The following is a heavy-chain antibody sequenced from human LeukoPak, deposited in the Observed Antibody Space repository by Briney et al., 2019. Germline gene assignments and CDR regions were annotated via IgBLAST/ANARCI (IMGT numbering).Heavy chain of an antibody. V-gene: IGHV1-18*01. CDR2: IGAYKDNT. CDR3: ARAPQECTSTSCPLGY. J-gene: IGHJ4*02. CDR1: GYTFTTYG. D-gene: IGHD2-2*01. Sequence: ASVKVSCKASGYTFTTYGISWVRQAPGQGLEWMGWIGAYKDNTNYAQNLQGRVTMTTDTSTSTVYMELRSLRSDDTAVFYCARAPQECTSTSCPLGYWGQGTLVTVSS.